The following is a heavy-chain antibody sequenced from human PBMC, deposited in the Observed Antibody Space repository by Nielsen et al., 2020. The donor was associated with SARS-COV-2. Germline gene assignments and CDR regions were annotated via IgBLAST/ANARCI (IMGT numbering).Heavy chain of an antibody. Sequence: GESLKISCAASGFTFSSYSMNWVRQAPGKGLEWVSSISSSSSYIYYADSVEGRFTISRDNAKNSLYLQMNSLRDEDTAVYYCARLRRTGSYWGQGTLVTVSS. D-gene: IGHD3/OR15-3a*01. CDR2: ISSSSSYI. V-gene: IGHV3-21*01. CDR1: GFTFSSYS. CDR3: ARLRRTGSY. J-gene: IGHJ4*02.